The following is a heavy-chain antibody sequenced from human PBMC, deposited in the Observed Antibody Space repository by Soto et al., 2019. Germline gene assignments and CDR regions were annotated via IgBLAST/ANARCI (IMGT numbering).Heavy chain of an antibody. D-gene: IGHD2-2*01. Sequence: QVQLVQSGAEVKKPGASVKVSCKASGYTFTSYGISWVRQAPGQGLEWMGLISTYNGNTQYAQQLQGRFTMTTDTSTSTVYMELRILRSDGTAVYYGAIDDCLSTACYLGDYWGQGTLVTVSS. CDR1: GYTFTSYG. V-gene: IGHV1-18*01. CDR2: ISTYNGNT. CDR3: AIDDCLSTACYLGDY. J-gene: IGHJ4*02.